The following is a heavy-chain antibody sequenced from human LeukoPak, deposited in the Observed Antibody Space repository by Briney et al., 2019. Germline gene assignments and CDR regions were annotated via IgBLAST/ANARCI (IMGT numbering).Heavy chain of an antibody. CDR1: GGTFSSYA. V-gene: IGHV1-69*04. D-gene: IGHD6-6*01. CDR3: ARLQLVYGFDP. J-gene: IGHJ5*02. CDR2: IIPIFGIA. Sequence: SVKVSCKASGGTFSSYAISWVRQAPGQGLEWMGRIIPIFGIANYAQKFQGRVTITADKSTSTAYMELSSLRSEDTAVYYCARLQLVYGFDPWGQGTLVTVSS.